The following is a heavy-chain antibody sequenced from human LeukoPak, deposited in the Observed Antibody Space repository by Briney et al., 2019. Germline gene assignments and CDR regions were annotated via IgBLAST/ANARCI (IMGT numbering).Heavy chain of an antibody. CDR3: ARGRSGGVTLDY. Sequence: PSETLSLTCTVSGGSISSSSYYWGWIRQPPGKGLEWIGSIYYSGSTYYNPSLKSRVTISVGTSKNQFSLKLSSVTAADTAVYYCARGRSGGVTLDYWGQGTLVTVSS. J-gene: IGHJ4*02. CDR1: GGSISSSSYY. V-gene: IGHV4-39*01. D-gene: IGHD3-16*01. CDR2: IYYSGST.